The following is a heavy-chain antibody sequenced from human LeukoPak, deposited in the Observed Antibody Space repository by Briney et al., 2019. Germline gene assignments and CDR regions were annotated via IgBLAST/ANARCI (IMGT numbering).Heavy chain of an antibody. D-gene: IGHD3-10*01. CDR3: ARRYYHTTEFDH. CDR1: GSGFSNYW. V-gene: IGHV5-51*01. CDR2: IYPADSST. J-gene: IGHJ5*02. Sequence: GESLLISCQASGSGFSNYWIGWVRQLPGKGQEWVGFIYPADSSTRYSPSFQGQVTISADKSISTAYLQWSSLKASDTAMYYCARRYYHTTEFDHWGQGTLVTVSS.